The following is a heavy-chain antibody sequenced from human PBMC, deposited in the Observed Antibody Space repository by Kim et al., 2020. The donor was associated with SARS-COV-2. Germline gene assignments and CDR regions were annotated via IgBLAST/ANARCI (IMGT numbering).Heavy chain of an antibody. V-gene: IGHV3-9*01. CDR3: AKEGSLRYFDWLLSPGLDY. Sequence: GRFTISRDNAKNSLYLQMNSLRAEDTALYYCAKEGSLRYFDWLLSPGLDYWGQGTLVTVSS. J-gene: IGHJ4*02. D-gene: IGHD3-9*01.